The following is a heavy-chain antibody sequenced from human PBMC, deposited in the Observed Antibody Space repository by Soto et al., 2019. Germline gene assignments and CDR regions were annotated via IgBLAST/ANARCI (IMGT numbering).Heavy chain of an antibody. D-gene: IGHD1-26*01. CDR3: ARLEKWYYNYYGLDV. CDR2: IDPGDSST. J-gene: IGHJ6*02. V-gene: IGHV5-10-1*01. Sequence: PGESLKICCQGSGYSCTTYCISWVLQMPGKGLEWMGKIDPGDSSTNYSPSFRCHITISVDRSINTAHLQFSSLKAADTAVYYCARLEKWYYNYYGLDVWGQGTMVTVAS. CDR1: GYSCTTYC.